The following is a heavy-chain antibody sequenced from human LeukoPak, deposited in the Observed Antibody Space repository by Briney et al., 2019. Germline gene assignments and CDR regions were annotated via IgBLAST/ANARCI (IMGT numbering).Heavy chain of an antibody. V-gene: IGHV4-39*01. CDR2: IYYSGTT. J-gene: IGHJ6*03. CDR1: GGSISSDSYY. CDR3: VRQFLTGFYYMDV. Sequence: SETLSLTCIVSGGSISSDSYYWGWIRQPPGKGMEWLGSIYYSGTTYNSPSLKSRVTISVDTSKNQFSLKLSSVTAADTAVYYCVRQFLTGFYYMDVWGKGTTVTVSS.